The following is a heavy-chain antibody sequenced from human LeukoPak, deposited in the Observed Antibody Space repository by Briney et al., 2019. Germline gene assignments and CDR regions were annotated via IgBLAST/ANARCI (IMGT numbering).Heavy chain of an antibody. Sequence: PGGSLRLSCAASGFTFSSYAISWVRQAPGQGLEWMGGIIPIFGTANYAQKFQGRVTITADESTSTAYMELSSLRSEDTAVYYCALDSSGYYYGGHLGSSGYYYYGMDVWGQGTTVTVSS. V-gene: IGHV1-69*01. CDR2: IIPIFGTA. CDR1: GFTFSSYA. D-gene: IGHD3-22*01. CDR3: ALDSSGYYYGGHLGSSGYYYYGMDV. J-gene: IGHJ6*02.